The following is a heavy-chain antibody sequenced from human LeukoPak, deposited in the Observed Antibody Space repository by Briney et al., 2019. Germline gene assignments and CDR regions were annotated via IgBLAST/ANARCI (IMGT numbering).Heavy chain of an antibody. CDR1: GFAFTSFS. D-gene: IGHD3-22*01. V-gene: IGHV3-21*01. Sequence: GGSLRLSCAASGFAFTSFSFNWVRQAPGKGLEWVSSINTVATYIYYADSVRGRFTISRDNAKNSVYLQMDSLRAEDTGVYYCARLRRNGDSGGFYYYYDYWGQGTLVTVSS. CDR2: INTVATYI. J-gene: IGHJ4*02. CDR3: ARLRRNGDSGGFYYYYDY.